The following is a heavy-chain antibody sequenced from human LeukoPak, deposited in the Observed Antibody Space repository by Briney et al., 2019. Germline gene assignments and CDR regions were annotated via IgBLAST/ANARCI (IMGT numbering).Heavy chain of an antibody. J-gene: IGHJ6*02. CDR1: GGTFSSYA. CDR3: ARVGYSYYGMDV. D-gene: IGHD6-13*01. CDR2: INPSGGST. V-gene: IGHV1-46*01. Sequence: ASVKVSCKASGGTFSSYAISWVRQAPGQGLEWMGIINPSGGSTSYAQKFQGRVTMTRDTSTSTVYMELSSLRSEDTAVYYCARVGYSYYGMDVWGQGTTVTVSS.